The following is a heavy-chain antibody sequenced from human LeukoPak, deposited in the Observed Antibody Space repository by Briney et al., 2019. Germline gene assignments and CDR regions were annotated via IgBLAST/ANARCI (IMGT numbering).Heavy chain of an antibody. J-gene: IGHJ5*02. CDR1: GGSISSYY. CDR3: ARDERSWFDP. V-gene: IGHV4-59*01. Sequence: SETLSLTCTVSGGSISSYYWSWIRQPPGKGLEWIGYIYYSGSSNYNPSLKSRVTISVDASKNQFSLKLSSVTAADTAVYYCARDERSWFDPWGQGTLVTVSS. CDR2: IYYSGSS.